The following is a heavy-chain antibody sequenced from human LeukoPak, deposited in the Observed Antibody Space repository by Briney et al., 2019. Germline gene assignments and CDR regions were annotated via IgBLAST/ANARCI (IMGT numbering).Heavy chain of an antibody. CDR3: VKDGSGSYYTYYFDY. D-gene: IGHD3-10*01. Sequence: GGSLRLSCSVSGFTFSSYAMHWVRQAPGKGLEYVSAISSNGGSANYADSVKGRFTISRDNSKNTLYLQMSSLRAEDTAVYYCVKDGSGSYYTYYFDYWGQGTLVTVSS. CDR2: ISSNGGSA. CDR1: GFTFSSYA. J-gene: IGHJ4*02. V-gene: IGHV3-64D*06.